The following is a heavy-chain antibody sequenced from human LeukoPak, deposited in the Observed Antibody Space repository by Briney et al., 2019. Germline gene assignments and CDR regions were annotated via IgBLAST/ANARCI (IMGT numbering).Heavy chain of an antibody. CDR2: INWDGGST. Sequence: GGSLRLSCAASGFTFDDYGMSWVRQAPGKGLEWVSGINWDGGSTAYADSLKGRFTISRGNAKNALYLQMNSLRVEDTAFYYCARARRGSSYYFDYWGQGTLVTVSS. CDR1: GFTFDDYG. J-gene: IGHJ4*02. CDR3: ARARRGSSYYFDY. D-gene: IGHD3-10*01. V-gene: IGHV3-20*04.